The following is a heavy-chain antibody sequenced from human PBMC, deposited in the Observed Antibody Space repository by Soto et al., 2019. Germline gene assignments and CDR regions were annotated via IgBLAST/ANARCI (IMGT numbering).Heavy chain of an antibody. CDR3: AKVGLGELFATDY. CDR2: ISGSGGGT. J-gene: IGHJ4*02. D-gene: IGHD3-10*01. Sequence: EVPLLESGGGLVQPGGSLRLSCAASGFTFSSYAMSWVRQAPGKGLEWVSAISGSGGGTYYADSVKGRFTISRDNSKNTLYLQMNSLRAEDTAVYYCAKVGLGELFATDYWGQGTLVTVSS. V-gene: IGHV3-23*01. CDR1: GFTFSSYA.